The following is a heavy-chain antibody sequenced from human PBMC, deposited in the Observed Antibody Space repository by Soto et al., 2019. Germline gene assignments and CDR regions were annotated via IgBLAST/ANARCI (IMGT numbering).Heavy chain of an antibody. CDR3: ARDRSSSSWYDGFDY. V-gene: IGHV1-2*04. CDR1: GYTFTGYY. J-gene: IGHJ4*02. Sequence: ASVKFSCKASGYTFTGYYMHWVRHAPGQGLEWMGWINPNSGGTNYAQKFQGWATMTRDTSISTAYMELSRLRSDDTAVYYCARDRSSSSWYDGFDYWGQGTLVTVSS. D-gene: IGHD6-13*01. CDR2: INPNSGGT.